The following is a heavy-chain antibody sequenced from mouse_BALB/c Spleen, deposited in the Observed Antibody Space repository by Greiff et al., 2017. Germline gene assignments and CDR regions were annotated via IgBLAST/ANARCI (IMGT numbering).Heavy chain of an antibody. CDR3: TRSAFYYDYDSFAY. D-gene: IGHD2-4*01. Sequence: EVQLQESGTVLARPGASVKMSCKASGYTFTSYWMHWVKQRPGQGLEWIGAIYPGNSDTSYNQKFKGKAKLTAVTSTSTAYMELSSLTNEDSAVYYCTRSAFYYDYDSFAYWGQGTLVTVSA. CDR2: IYPGNSDT. J-gene: IGHJ3*01. V-gene: IGHV1-5*01. CDR1: GYTFTSYW.